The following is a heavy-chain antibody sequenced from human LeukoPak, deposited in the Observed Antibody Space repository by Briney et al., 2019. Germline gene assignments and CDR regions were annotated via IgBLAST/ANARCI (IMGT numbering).Heavy chain of an antibody. V-gene: IGHV3-7*03. CDR2: INIDGSQR. CDR3: ARDPGWGALDY. Sequence: GGSLRLSCAASGFSFSTTWMTWARQTPGKGLELVANINIDGSQRYHADSVEGRFTISRDNVKNTLYLQMSSLRVEDTAVYYCARDPGWGALDYWGQGALVIVSS. CDR1: GFSFSTTW. J-gene: IGHJ4*02. D-gene: IGHD3-16*01.